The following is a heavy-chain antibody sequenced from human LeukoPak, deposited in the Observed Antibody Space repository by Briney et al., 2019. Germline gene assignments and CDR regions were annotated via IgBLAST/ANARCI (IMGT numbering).Heavy chain of an antibody. J-gene: IGHJ6*03. CDR1: GGSFSGYY. V-gene: IGHV4-34*01. D-gene: IGHD2-2*01. Sequence: SETLSLTCAVYGGSFSGYYWSWIRQPPGKGLEWIGTMYHSGGTYYNSSLKSRVTMSVDTSKNQFSLELSSVTAADTAVYYCARIYCSNTSCYPYYYMDVWGRGTTVTVSS. CDR3: ARIYCSNTSCYPYYYMDV. CDR2: MYHSGGT.